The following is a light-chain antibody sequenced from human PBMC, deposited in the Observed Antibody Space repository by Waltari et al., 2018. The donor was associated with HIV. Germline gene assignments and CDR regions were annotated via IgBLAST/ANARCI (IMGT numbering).Light chain of an antibody. CDR3: TSYTSTTTHVL. CDR1: SSDIGDYDF. CDR2: EVR. J-gene: IGLJ2*01. Sequence: QSALTQPASVSGSPGQSITISCTGSSSDIGDYDFVSWYQQHPGKAPQPIIFEVRNRPSVISNRFSGSKSANTASLTSSGLQAEDEANYYCTSYTSTTTHVLFGGGTKLTVL. V-gene: IGLV2-14*01.